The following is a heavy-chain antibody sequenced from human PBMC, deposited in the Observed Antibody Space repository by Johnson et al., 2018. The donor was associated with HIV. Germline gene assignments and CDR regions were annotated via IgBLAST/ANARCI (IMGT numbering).Heavy chain of an antibody. J-gene: IGHJ3*01. Sequence: VQLVESGGGLVQAGGSLRLSCAASGFTFSNYAMTWVRQVPGKGLEWVSAISSSGGGTYYADSVEGRFTISRDNSKNILYLQMNIVRAEDTALYYCAKEGIIPTAASVGPPVDLDFWDQGTTVTVSS. D-gene: IGHD4-17*01. V-gene: IGHV3-23*04. CDR3: AKEGIIPTAASVGPPVDLDF. CDR2: ISSSGGGT. CDR1: GFTFSNYA.